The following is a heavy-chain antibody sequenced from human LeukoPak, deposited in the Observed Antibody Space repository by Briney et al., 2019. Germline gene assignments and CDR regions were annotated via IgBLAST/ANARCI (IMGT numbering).Heavy chain of an antibody. CDR3: ARSGSSDAFDI. CDR2: ISSSSSYI. J-gene: IGHJ3*02. D-gene: IGHD1-26*01. CDR1: RFTFSSYA. Sequence: GGSLRLSCAASRFTFSSYAMSWVRQAPGKGLEWVSSISSSSSYIYYADSVKGRFTISRDNAKNSLYLQMNSLRAEDTAVYYCARSGSSDAFDIWGQGTMVTVSS. V-gene: IGHV3-21*01.